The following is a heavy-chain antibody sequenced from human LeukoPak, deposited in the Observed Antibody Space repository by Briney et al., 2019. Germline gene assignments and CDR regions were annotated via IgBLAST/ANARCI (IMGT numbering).Heavy chain of an antibody. J-gene: IGHJ5*02. V-gene: IGHV3-21*01. CDR3: ARTNRGIAVAGTGLRTGWFDP. CDR1: GFTFSSYS. D-gene: IGHD6-19*01. Sequence: GGSLRLSCAASGFTFSSYSMNWVRQAPGKGLEWVSSISSSSSYIYCADSVKGRFTISRDNAKNSLYLQMNSLRAEDTAVYYCARTNRGIAVAGTGLRTGWFDPWGQGTLVTVSS. CDR2: ISSSSSYI.